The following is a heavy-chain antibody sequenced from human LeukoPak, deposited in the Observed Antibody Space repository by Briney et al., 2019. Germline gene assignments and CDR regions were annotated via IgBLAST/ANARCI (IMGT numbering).Heavy chain of an antibody. CDR3: AKAPGGVAAELDY. V-gene: IGHV3-30*18. J-gene: IGHJ4*02. D-gene: IGHD6-13*01. Sequence: PGGSLRLSCAASGFTFSSYGMHWVRQAPGKGLEWVAVISYDGSNKYYADSVKGRFTISRDNSKNTLYLKMHSLRTEDTAVYYCAKAPGGVAAELDYWGQGTLVTVSS. CDR2: ISYDGSNK. CDR1: GFTFSSYG.